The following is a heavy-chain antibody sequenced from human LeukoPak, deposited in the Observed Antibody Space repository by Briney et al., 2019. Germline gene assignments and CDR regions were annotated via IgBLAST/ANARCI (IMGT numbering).Heavy chain of an antibody. J-gene: IGHJ6*02. CDR1: GYTFTSYA. V-gene: IGHV1-3*01. D-gene: IGHD3-10*01. CDR2: INAGNGNT. Sequence: ASVKVSCKASGYTFTSYAMHWVRQAPGQRLEWMGWINAGNGNTKYSQKFQGRVTITRDTSASTAYMELSSLRSEDTAVYYCARGDYYGSGSRRHYGMDVRGQGTTVTVSS. CDR3: ARGDYYGSGSRRHYGMDV.